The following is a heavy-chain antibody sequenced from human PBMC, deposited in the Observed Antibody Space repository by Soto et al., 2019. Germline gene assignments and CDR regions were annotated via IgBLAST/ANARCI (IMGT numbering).Heavy chain of an antibody. CDR2: IYWDDDK. Sequence: QITLKESGPTLVKPTQPLTLTCTFSGFSLSTSGVGVGWIRQPPGKALEWLALIYWDDDKRYSPSLKSRLTITKDTSKNQVVLTMTNMDPVDTATYYCASGGDTTYSFDYWGQGTLVTVSS. V-gene: IGHV2-5*02. J-gene: IGHJ4*02. CDR1: GFSLSTSGVG. D-gene: IGHD3-16*01. CDR3: ASGGDTTYSFDY.